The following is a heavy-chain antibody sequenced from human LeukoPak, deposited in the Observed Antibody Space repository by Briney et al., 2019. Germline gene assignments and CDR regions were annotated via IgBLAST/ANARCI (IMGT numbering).Heavy chain of an antibody. V-gene: IGHV2-5*02. D-gene: IGHD6-19*01. J-gene: IGHJ4*02. CDR3: AHMVIGRALAVAGGTDY. CDR1: GFSLSTSGVG. CDR2: IYWDDDK. Sequence: SGPTLVKPTQTLTLTCTFSGFSLSTSGVGVGWIRQPPGKALEWLALIYWDDDKRYSPSLKSRLTITKDTSKNQVVLTMTNMDPVDTATYYCAHMVIGRALAVAGGTDYWGQGTLVTVSS.